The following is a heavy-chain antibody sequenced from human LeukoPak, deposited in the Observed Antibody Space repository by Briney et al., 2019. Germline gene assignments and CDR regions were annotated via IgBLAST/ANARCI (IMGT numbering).Heavy chain of an antibody. Sequence: GGSLRLSCAASGFIFSHYGMNWVRQAPGKGLEWVSFIYSDNTHYSDSVKGRFTISRDNSKNTLYLQMNSLRAEDTAVYYCARRAGAYSHPYDYWGQGTLVTVSS. J-gene: IGHJ4*02. CDR2: IYSDNT. D-gene: IGHD4/OR15-4a*01. V-gene: IGHV3-53*01. CDR1: GFIFSHYG. CDR3: ARRAGAYSHPYDY.